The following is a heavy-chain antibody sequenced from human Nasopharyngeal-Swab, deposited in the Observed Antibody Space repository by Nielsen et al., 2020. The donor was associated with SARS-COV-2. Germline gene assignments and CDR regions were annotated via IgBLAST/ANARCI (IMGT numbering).Heavy chain of an antibody. D-gene: IGHD3-16*01. J-gene: IGHJ6*02. CDR2: IDPSDSYT. Sequence: VRQMPGKGLEWMGRIDPSDSYTNYSPSFQGHVTISADKSISTAYLQWSSLKASDTAMYYCARQPPTGLGRGGVDVWGQGTTVTVSS. V-gene: IGHV5-10-1*01. CDR3: ARQPPTGLGRGGVDV.